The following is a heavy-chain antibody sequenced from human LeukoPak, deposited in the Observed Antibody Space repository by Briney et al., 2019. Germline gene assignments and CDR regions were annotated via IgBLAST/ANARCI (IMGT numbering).Heavy chain of an antibody. D-gene: IGHD3-16*01. Sequence: PGGSLRLSCAASGFTFSSYEMNWVRQAPGKGLEWVSFISSSGTTIYYADSVKGRFTISRDNAKNSLYLQMNSLRAEDTAVYYCARGGRGSPDYGFDYWGQGTLVTVSS. V-gene: IGHV3-48*03. CDR3: ARGGRGSPDYGFDY. J-gene: IGHJ4*02. CDR1: GFTFSSYE. CDR2: ISSSGTTI.